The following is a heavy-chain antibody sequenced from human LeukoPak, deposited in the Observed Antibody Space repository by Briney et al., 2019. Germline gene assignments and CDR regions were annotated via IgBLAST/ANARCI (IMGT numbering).Heavy chain of an antibody. J-gene: IGHJ4*02. CDR2: INPNSGGT. CDR1: GYSFTTYG. Sequence: ASVKVSCKASGYSFTTYGMNWVPQAPGQGLEWMGWINPNSGGTNYAQKFQGRVTMTRDTSISTAYMELSRLRSDDTAVYYCARDIYRLTYGSGSYYNFDYWGQGTLVTVSS. CDR3: ARDIYRLTYGSGSYYNFDY. V-gene: IGHV1-2*02. D-gene: IGHD3-10*01.